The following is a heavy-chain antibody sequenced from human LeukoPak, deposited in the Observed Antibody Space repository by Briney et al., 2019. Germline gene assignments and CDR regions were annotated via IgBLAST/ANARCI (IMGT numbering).Heavy chain of an antibody. Sequence: PGGSLRLSCAASGFTFYDYGMSWVRQAPGKGLECVSGINWDGGSTGYADSVKGRFTISRDNAKNSLYLQMNSLRAEDTALYYCARDADWPTTRYYFDYRDQGTLVTVSS. CDR3: ARDADWPTTRYYFDY. J-gene: IGHJ4*02. V-gene: IGHV3-20*04. CDR2: INWDGGST. D-gene: IGHD3-9*01. CDR1: GFTFYDYG.